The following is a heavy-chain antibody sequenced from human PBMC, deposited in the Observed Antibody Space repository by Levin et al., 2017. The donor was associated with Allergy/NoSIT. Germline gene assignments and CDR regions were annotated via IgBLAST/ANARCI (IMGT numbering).Heavy chain of an antibody. J-gene: IGHJ4*02. D-gene: IGHD2-15*01. CDR2: INQVGSEK. V-gene: IGHV3-7*01. CDR3: ARDGVDAGVYFDY. Sequence: PGGSLRLSCAASGFSFSSHWMSWVRQAPGKGLEWVANINQVGSEKYYVDSVKGRFTTSRDNAKNSLYLQMNSVRAEDTAVYYCARDGVDAGVYFDYWRQGALVTVSS. CDR1: GFSFSSHW.